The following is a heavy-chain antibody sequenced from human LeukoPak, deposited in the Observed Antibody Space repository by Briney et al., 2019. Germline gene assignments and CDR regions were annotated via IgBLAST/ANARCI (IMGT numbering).Heavy chain of an antibody. CDR1: GGSISSYY. CDR3: ASLMNVDTAVGPLYDY. Sequence: SETLSLTCTVSGGSISSYYWSWIRQPPGKGLEWIGYIYYSGSTNYNPSLKSRVTISVDTSKNQFSLKLSSVTAADTAVYYCASLMNVDTAVGPLYDYWGQGTLVTVSS. CDR2: IYYSGST. J-gene: IGHJ4*02. V-gene: IGHV4-59*01. D-gene: IGHD5-18*01.